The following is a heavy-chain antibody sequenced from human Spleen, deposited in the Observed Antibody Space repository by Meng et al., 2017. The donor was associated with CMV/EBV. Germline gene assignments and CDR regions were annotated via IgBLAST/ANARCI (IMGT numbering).Heavy chain of an antibody. V-gene: IGHV2-5*02. CDR2: IYWEDDR. CDR3: ARRRVGSGSGWDGGCFDY. CDR1: STRGGG. Sequence: STRGGGVGWSRKHPGKALEGLEIIYWEDDRRYSPYLKNRLIISKDTSKNQVVLTMTNMDPVDTATDYCARRRVGSGSGWDGGCFDYWGQGTLVTVSS. D-gene: IGHD6-19*01. J-gene: IGHJ4*01.